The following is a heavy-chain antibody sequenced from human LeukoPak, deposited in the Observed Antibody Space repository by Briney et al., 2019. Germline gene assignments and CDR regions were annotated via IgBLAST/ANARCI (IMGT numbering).Heavy chain of an antibody. CDR2: ISAYNGNT. Sequence: ASVTVSCKASGYTFTIYGISWVRQAPGQGLEWMGWISAYNGNTNYAQRLQGRVTMTTDTSTSTAYMELRSLRSDDTAVYYCARDPYDSSGYQFRVYYYGMDVWGQGTTVTVSS. CDR3: ARDPYDSSGYQFRVYYYGMDV. D-gene: IGHD3-22*01. J-gene: IGHJ6*02. V-gene: IGHV1-18*01. CDR1: GYTFTIYG.